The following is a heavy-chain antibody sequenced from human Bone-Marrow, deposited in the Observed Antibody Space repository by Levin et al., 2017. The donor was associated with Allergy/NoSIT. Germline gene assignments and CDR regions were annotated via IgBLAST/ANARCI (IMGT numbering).Heavy chain of an antibody. CDR1: GFTFDDYA. Sequence: GGSLRLSCVASGFTFDDYAMHWVRQVPGKGLEWVSGISWNSGYIAYADSVKGRFTISRDNAKSSLYLQMNSLRAEDTALYYCAKDKCFGGPYADKLSSAFDLWGQGTMVTVSS. CDR3: AKDKCFGGPYADKLSSAFDL. D-gene: IGHD3-16*01. CDR2: ISWNSGYI. V-gene: IGHV3-9*01. J-gene: IGHJ3*01.